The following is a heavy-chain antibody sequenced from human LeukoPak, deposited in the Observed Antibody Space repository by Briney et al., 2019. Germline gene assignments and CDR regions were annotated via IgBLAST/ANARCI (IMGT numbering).Heavy chain of an antibody. CDR2: ISGGGST. CDR1: GFTFSSSG. V-gene: IGHV3-23*01. J-gene: IGHJ3*02. Sequence: GGSLRLSCAASGFTFSSSGMSWVRQAPGKGLEWVTAISGGGSTYYADSVKGRFTISRDNSKNTLYLQMNSLRADDTAVYYCAKDAFDNWGQGTMVTVSS. CDR3: AKDAFDN.